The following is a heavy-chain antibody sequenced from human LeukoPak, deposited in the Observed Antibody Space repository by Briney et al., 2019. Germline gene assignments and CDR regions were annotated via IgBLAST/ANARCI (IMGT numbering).Heavy chain of an antibody. Sequence: PGGSLRLSCAASGFTFDDYAMHWVRQAPGKGLEWVSGISWNSGSIGYADSVKGRFTISRDNAKNSLYLQMNSLRAEDTAVYYCAREERDFDYWGQGTLVTVSS. V-gene: IGHV3-9*01. J-gene: IGHJ4*02. CDR3: AREERDFDY. CDR1: GFTFDDYA. CDR2: ISWNSGSI.